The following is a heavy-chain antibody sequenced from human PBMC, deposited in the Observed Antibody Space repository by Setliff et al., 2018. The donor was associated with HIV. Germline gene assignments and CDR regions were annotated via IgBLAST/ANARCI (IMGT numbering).Heavy chain of an antibody. Sequence: SETLSLTCAVSGGSISSSNWWSWVRQPPGKGLEWIGEIYHGGSTNYNPSHKSRVTISVDKSKNQFSLKLSSVTAADTAVYYCARAAPGYNYGSRHAFDIWGQGTKVTVS. CDR2: IYHGGST. CDR3: ARAAPGYNYGSRHAFDI. V-gene: IGHV4-4*02. J-gene: IGHJ3*02. CDR1: GGSISSSNW. D-gene: IGHD5-18*01.